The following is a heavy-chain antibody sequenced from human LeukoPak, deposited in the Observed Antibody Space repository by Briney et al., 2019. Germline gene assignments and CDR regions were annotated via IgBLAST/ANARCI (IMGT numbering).Heavy chain of an antibody. CDR2: IYYSGNT. CDR1: GVSISSSNSY. J-gene: IGHJ4*02. CDR3: ATGYNYGLGVDY. V-gene: IGHV4-39*07. Sequence: SETLSLTCTVSGVSISSSNSYWGWIRQPPGKGLEWIGSIYYSGNTYYNASLKSQVSISIDTSKNQFSLKLTSVTAADTAVYYCATGYNYGLGVDYWGQGTLVTVSS. D-gene: IGHD5-18*01.